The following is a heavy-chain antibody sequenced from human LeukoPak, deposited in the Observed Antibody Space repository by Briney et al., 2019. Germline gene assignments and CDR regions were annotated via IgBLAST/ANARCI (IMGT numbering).Heavy chain of an antibody. D-gene: IGHD2-2*01. CDR3: ARAVVVPAATFDY. J-gene: IGHJ4*02. Sequence: GGSLRLSCAASGFTFGTYAMTWVRQAPGKGLEWVSSISGSGDSTYYADSVKGRFTISRDNSKKTLSLQMNTLRAEDTAIYYCARAVVVPAATFDYWGQGTLVTVSS. CDR2: ISGSGDST. CDR1: GFTFGTYA. V-gene: IGHV3-23*01.